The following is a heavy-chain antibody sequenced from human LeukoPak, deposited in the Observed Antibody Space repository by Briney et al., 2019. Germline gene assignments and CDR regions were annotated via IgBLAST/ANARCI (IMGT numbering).Heavy chain of an antibody. D-gene: IGHD3-16*01. J-gene: IGHJ4*02. Sequence: GGSLRLSCEASGFTFSSYAMHWVRQAPGKGLEWVAVISYDGSNKYYADSVKGRFTISRDNSKNTLYLQMNSLRAEDTAVYYCASTSDFRDYWGQGTLVTVSS. CDR2: ISYDGSNK. V-gene: IGHV3-30-3*01. CDR1: GFTFSSYA. CDR3: ASTSDFRDY.